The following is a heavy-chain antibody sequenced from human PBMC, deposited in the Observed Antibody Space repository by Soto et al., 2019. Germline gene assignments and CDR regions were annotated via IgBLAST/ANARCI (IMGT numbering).Heavy chain of an antibody. J-gene: IGHJ4*02. CDR2: ISAYNGNT. CDR1: GYTFTSYG. V-gene: IGHV1-18*01. D-gene: IGHD2-15*01. Sequence: QVQLVQSGAEVKKPGASVKVSCKTSGYTFTSYGISWVRQAPGQGLEWMGWISAYNGNTNYAQKPQGRVTMTTDTSTSTAYMELRSLRSDDTAVYYCATSNCSGGSCYSYYFDYWGQGTLVTVSS. CDR3: ATSNCSGGSCYSYYFDY.